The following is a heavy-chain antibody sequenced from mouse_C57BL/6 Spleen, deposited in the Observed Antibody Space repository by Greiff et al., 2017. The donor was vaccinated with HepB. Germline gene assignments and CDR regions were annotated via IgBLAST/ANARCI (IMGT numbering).Heavy chain of an antibody. CDR1: GYTFTSYW. V-gene: IGHV1-55*01. CDR3: ASMVTPYYYAMDY. J-gene: IGHJ4*01. Sequence: QVQLQQPGAELVKPGASVKMSCKASGYTFTSYWITWVKQRPGQGLEWIGDIYPGSGSTNYNEKFKSKATLTVDTSSSTAYMQLSSLTSEDSAVYYCASMVTPYYYAMDYWGQGTSVTVSS. CDR2: IYPGSGST. D-gene: IGHD2-2*01.